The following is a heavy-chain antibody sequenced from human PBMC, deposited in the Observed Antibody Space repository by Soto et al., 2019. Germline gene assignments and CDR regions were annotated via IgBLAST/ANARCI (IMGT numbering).Heavy chain of an antibody. CDR1: GFTFSSYA. D-gene: IGHD2-15*01. CDR2: VSSGGGST. CDR3: AKPRVVGTIVDGFDI. J-gene: IGHJ3*02. V-gene: IGHV3-23*01. Sequence: PGGSLRLSCAASGFTFSSYAMTWVRQAPGKGLEWVSTVSSGGGSTYYADSVKGRFTISRDNSKNTLYLQMNSLRAEDTAVYYCAKPRVVGTIVDGFDIWGQGTMVTVSS.